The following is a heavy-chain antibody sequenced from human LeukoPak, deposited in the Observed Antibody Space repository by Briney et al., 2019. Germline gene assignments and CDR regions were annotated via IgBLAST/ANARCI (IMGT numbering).Heavy chain of an antibody. CDR1: GGTFSSYA. CDR3: ASGDMWSAFDP. CDR2: IIPIFGTA. D-gene: IGHD2-15*01. J-gene: IGHJ5*02. V-gene: IGHV1-69*01. Sequence: SVKVSCKASGGTFSSYAISWVRPAPGQGLEWMGGIIPIFGTANYAQKFQGRVTITADESTSTAYMELGSLRSEDTAVYYCASGDMWSAFDPWGQGTLVTVSS.